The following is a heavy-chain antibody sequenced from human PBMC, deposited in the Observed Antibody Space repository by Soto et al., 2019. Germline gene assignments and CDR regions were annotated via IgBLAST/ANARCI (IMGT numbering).Heavy chain of an antibody. D-gene: IGHD6-19*01. Sequence: EVQLVETGGGLIQPGGSLRLSCAASGFTVSSNYMSWVRQAPGKGLEWVSVIYSGGSTYYADSVKGRFTSSRDNSKNTLYLQMNSLRAEDTAVYYCARDHYSSGWYYYYGMDVWGQGTTVTVSS. CDR2: IYSGGST. J-gene: IGHJ6*02. CDR3: ARDHYSSGWYYYYGMDV. CDR1: GFTVSSNY. V-gene: IGHV3-53*02.